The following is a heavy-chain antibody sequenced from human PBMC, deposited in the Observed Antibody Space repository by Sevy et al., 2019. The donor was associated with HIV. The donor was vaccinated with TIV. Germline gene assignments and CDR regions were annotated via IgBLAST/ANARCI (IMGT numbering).Heavy chain of an antibody. V-gene: IGHV2-5*02. CDR2: IYWDDDT. J-gene: IGHJ4*02. CDR1: GFSLSTSGVG. CDR3: AHRRMVRGVITAPFDY. D-gene: IGHD3-10*01. Sequence: SGPTLVKPTQTLTLTCTFSGFSLSTSGVGVGWIRQPPGKALEWLALIYWDDDTRYSLSLKSRLNITKDTSTNQVDLTMTNMDPVDTATPFCAHRRMVRGVITAPFDYWGQGTLVTVSS.